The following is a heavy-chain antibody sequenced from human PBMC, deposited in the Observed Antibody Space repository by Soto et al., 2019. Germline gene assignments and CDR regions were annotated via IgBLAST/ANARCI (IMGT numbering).Heavy chain of an antibody. J-gene: IGHJ4*02. CDR3: TTDPAAAGPRTDFDY. D-gene: IGHD6-13*01. CDR2: IKSKTDGGTT. CDR1: GFTFSNAW. V-gene: IGHV3-15*07. Sequence: GGSLRLSCAASGFTFSNAWMNWVRQAPGKGLEWVGRIKSKTDGGTTDYAAPVKGRFTISRDDSKNTLYLQMNSLKTEDTAVYYCTTDPAAAGPRTDFDYWGQGTLVTVSS.